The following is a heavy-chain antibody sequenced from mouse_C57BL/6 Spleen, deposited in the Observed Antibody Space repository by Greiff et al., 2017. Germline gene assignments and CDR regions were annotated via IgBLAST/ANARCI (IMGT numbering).Heavy chain of an antibody. Sequence: VQLQQSGPGLVQPSQSLSITCTVSGFSLPSYGVNWVRQSPGKGLEWLGVIWSGGSTDYNAAFISRLSISKDNSKSQVFIKMNSLHADDTAIYYCARNRVITTVVACYVGVWGTGTTVTVAS. V-gene: IGHV2-2*01. CDR1: GFSLPSYG. CDR3: ARNRVITTVVACYVGV. CDR2: IWSGGST. D-gene: IGHD1-1*01. J-gene: IGHJ1*03.